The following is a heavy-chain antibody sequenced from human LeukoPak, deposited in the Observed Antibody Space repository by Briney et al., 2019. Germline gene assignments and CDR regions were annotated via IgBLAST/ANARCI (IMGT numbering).Heavy chain of an antibody. CDR1: GYTFTGYY. D-gene: IGHD5-18*01. V-gene: IGHV1-2*02. Sequence: GASVKVSCKASGYTFTGYYMHWVRQAPGQGLEWMGWINPNSGGTNSAQKFQGRVTMTRDTSISTAYMELSRLRSDDTAVYYCARFGDTAMVYYFDYWGQGTLVTVSS. CDR2: INPNSGGT. J-gene: IGHJ4*02. CDR3: ARFGDTAMVYYFDY.